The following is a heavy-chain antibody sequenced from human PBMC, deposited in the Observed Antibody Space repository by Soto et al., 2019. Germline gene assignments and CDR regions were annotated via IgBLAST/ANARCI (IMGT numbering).Heavy chain of an antibody. J-gene: IGHJ6*02. Sequence: PGGSLRLSCAASGFTFTNAWMSWVRQAPGKGLEWVGRIKSKSDGGTTEYAAPVKGRFTISRDDSKKTLYMQMNSLKIEDTAVYYCTTETESSGYYYYGMDVWGQGTTVTVSS. CDR2: IKSKSDGGTT. CDR3: TTETESSGYYYYGMDV. V-gene: IGHV3-15*01. CDR1: GFTFTNAW. D-gene: IGHD3-22*01.